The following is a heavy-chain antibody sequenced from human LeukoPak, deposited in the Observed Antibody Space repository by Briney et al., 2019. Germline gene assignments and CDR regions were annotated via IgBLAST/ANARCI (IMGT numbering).Heavy chain of an antibody. CDR2: ISAGNGNT. CDR3: AGDRDSVYYDFWSGYYRDSPLDY. Sequence: ASVKVSCMASGYTFTSYAIHWVRQAPGQRLEWMGCISAGNGNTKYSQKFQGRVYIIRDMCRSKSYIELTRLRSEGMAVYNCAGDRDSVYYDFWSGYYRDSPLDYWGQRTLVTVSS. D-gene: IGHD3-3*01. CDR1: GYTFTSYA. J-gene: IGHJ4*02. V-gene: IGHV1-3*01.